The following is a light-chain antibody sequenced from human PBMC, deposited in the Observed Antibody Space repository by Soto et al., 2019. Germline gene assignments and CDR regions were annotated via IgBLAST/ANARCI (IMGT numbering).Light chain of an antibody. CDR1: QIVSATS. J-gene: IGKJ2*01. V-gene: IGKV3-20*01. CDR2: GAS. CDR3: QNYGSSPMYT. Sequence: EIVLTQSPGTLSLPPGGRATLSCRASQIVSATSLAWYQQRPGRAPRLLIYGASTRAPGIPDRFSGSGSGTDFTLTISRLQPEDFAVYYCQNYGSSPMYTFGQGTKLENK.